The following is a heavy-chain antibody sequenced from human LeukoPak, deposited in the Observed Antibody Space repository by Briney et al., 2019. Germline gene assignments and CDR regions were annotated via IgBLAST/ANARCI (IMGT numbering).Heavy chain of an antibody. CDR3: ARTGYSSSWYYGVYYYYYMDV. D-gene: IGHD6-13*01. CDR1: GGTFSSYA. CDR2: IIPIFGTA. J-gene: IGHJ6*03. V-gene: IGHV1-69*13. Sequence: ASVKVSCKASGGTFSSYAISWVRQAPGQGLEWMGGIIPIFGTANYAQKFQGRVTITADESTSTAYMELSSLRSEDTAVYYCARTGYSSSWYYGVYYYYYMDVWGKGTTVTISS.